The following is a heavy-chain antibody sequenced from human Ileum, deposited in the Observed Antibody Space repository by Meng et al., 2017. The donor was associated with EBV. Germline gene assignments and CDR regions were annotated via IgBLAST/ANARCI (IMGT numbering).Heavy chain of an antibody. CDR2: ISGSGRTT. J-gene: IGHJ4*02. V-gene: IGHV3-23*04. CDR1: GFTFNNYA. Sequence: EVDLVEAWGGAVQPGGSLGLPCAASGFTFNNYAMTWVRQAPGKGLEYVSGISGSGRTTDYADSVKGRFTMSRDNSKSTHYLQLNSLRAEDTAVYFCARMSSVALPAAIDFWGQGTLVTVSS. CDR3: ARMSSVALPAAIDF. D-gene: IGHD2-2*01.